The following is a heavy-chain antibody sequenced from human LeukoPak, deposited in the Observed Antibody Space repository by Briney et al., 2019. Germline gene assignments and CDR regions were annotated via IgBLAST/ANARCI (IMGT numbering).Heavy chain of an antibody. V-gene: IGHV4-30-4*07. CDR1: GDSISNGDYS. D-gene: IGHD3-22*01. CDR3: ARDPYYYDSSGSS. Sequence: KPSETLSLTCTVSGDSISNGDYSWSWIRQPPGKGLEWIGYIYYSGSTYYNPSLKSRVTISVDTSKNQFSLKLSSVTAADTAVYYCARDPYYYDSSGSSWGQGTLVTVSS. CDR2: IYYSGST. J-gene: IGHJ5*02.